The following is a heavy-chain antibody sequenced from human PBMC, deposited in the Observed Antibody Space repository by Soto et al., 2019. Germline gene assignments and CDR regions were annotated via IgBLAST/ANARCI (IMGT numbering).Heavy chain of an antibody. V-gene: IGHV3-33*01. CDR3: ARDLGSYYGGGYYYGMDV. J-gene: IGHJ6*02. D-gene: IGHD1-26*01. CDR1: GFTFSSYG. CDR2: IWYDGSNK. Sequence: QVQLVESGGGVVQPGRSLRLSCAASGFTFSSYGMHWVRQAPCKGLEWVAVIWYDGSNKYYADYVKGRFTFSRDKSKNTLYLQMNSLRAEDTAVYYCARDLGSYYGGGYYYGMDVWGQGTTVTVSS.